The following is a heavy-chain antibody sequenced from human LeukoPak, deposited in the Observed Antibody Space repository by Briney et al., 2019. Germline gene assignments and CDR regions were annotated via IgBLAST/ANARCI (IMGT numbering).Heavy chain of an antibody. CDR1: GFTFSSYA. CDR2: IRGSGAST. CDR3: AKDRFSYSSGWFDY. Sequence: PAGGSLRLSCAASGFTFSSYAMSWVRQAPGKGLEWVSAIRGSGASTYYADSVKGRFTISRDNSKNTLYLQMNSLRAEDTTVYYCAKDRFSYSSGWFDYWGQGTLVTVSS. D-gene: IGHD6-19*01. J-gene: IGHJ4*02. V-gene: IGHV3-23*01.